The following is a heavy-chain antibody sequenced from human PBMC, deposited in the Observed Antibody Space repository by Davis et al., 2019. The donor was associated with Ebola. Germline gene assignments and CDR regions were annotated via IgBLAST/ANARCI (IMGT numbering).Heavy chain of an antibody. CDR2: INHSGST. D-gene: IGHD5-12*01. Sequence: PSETLSLTCAVYGGSFSGYYWSWIRQPPGKGLEWIGEINHSGSTNYNPSLKSRVTISVDTSKNQFSLKLSSVTAADTAVYYCARQGWLHYYGMDVWGKGTTVTVSS. J-gene: IGHJ6*04. V-gene: IGHV4-34*01. CDR3: ARQGWLHYYGMDV. CDR1: GGSFSGYY.